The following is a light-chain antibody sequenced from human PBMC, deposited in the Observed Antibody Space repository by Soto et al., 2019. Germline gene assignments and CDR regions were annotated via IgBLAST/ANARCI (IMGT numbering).Light chain of an antibody. CDR1: SSNIGSNT. CDR2: CNN. J-gene: IGLJ1*01. V-gene: IGLV1-44*01. CDR3: AAWDDSLNDNYV. Sequence: QSVLTQPPSASGTPGQRVTISCSGSSSNIGSNTVNWYQQLPGTAPKLLIYCNNQRPSGVPDRFSGSKSGTSASLAISGLQSEDEADYYCAAWDDSLNDNYVFGTGTKLTVL.